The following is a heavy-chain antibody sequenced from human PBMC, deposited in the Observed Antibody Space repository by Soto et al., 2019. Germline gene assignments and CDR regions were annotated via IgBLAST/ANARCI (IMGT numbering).Heavy chain of an antibody. CDR1: GFTFTRYS. Sequence: GGSLRLSCAASGFTFTRYSMNWVRQAPGKGLEWVSSISSTTNYIYYGDSMKGRFTVSRDNAKNSVYLEMNSLSAEDTALYYCARESEDLTSNFDYWGQGTPGTVSS. CDR3: ARESEDLTSNFDY. J-gene: IGHJ4*02. CDR2: ISSTTNYI. V-gene: IGHV3-21*01.